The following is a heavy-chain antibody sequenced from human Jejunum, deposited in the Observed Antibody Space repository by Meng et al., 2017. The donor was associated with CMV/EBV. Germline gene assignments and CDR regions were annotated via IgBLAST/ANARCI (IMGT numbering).Heavy chain of an antibody. Sequence: SGFAFSGVLIHWVRQAPGKVLMLVSRINADVTTSGYANSVKGRFTISRDNANNMLYLQLDSLRAEDTAVYYCVTNLYCSTDGCRNYWGQGTLVTVSS. CDR1: GFAFSGVL. CDR3: VTNLYCSTDGCRNY. D-gene: IGHD2-2*01. V-gene: IGHV3-74*01. CDR2: INADVTTS. J-gene: IGHJ4*02.